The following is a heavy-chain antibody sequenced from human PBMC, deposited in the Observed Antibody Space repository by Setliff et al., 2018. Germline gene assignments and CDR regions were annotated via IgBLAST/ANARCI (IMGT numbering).Heavy chain of an antibody. V-gene: IGHV4-39*07. CDR3: ARDQWVRSPPLYFSYSMDV. D-gene: IGHD5-12*01. CDR2: ISTSGNT. CDR1: GGSISSRSYY. J-gene: IGHJ6*02. Sequence: SETLSLTCTVSGGSISSRSYYWGWIRQPPGKGLEWIGRISTSGNTNYNPSLKSRVTVSLDTSKNQFSLKLTSMTAADTAVYYCARDQWVRSPPLYFSYSMDVWGQGTTVTVSS.